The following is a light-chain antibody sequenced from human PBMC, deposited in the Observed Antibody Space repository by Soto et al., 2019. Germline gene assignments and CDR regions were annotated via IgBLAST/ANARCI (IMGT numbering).Light chain of an antibody. CDR2: GAS. CDR1: QSTNNY. CDR3: QQRSNWPPIT. V-gene: IGKV3-15*01. Sequence: EIVMTQSPATLSVSPGERATLSCRASQSTNNYLAWYQQKPGQAPRLLIDGASTRATGIPARFSGSGSGTEFTLTISSLQSEDFAVYYCQQRSNWPPITFGQGTRLEIK. J-gene: IGKJ5*01.